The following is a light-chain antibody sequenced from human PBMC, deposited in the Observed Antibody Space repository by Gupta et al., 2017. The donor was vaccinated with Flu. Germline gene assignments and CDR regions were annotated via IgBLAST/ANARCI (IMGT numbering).Light chain of an antibody. V-gene: IGKV1-5*03. CDR3: QQDNSYSKT. CDR1: QSISNG. Sequence: DIQMSQSPSTLSASVGDRVTITCRASQSISNGLAWYQQNLGKAPKLLIYKASSLESGVPSRFSGSGSGTEFTLTISSLQPDDFATYYCQQDNSYSKTFGQGTKVEIK. CDR2: KAS. J-gene: IGKJ1*01.